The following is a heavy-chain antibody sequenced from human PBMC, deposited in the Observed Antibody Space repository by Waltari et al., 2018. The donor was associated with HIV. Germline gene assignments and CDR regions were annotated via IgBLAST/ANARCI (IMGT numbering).Heavy chain of an antibody. CDR2: FSGSGGST. J-gene: IGHJ6*02. V-gene: IGHV3-23*01. CDR3: AKDGLQLPIRLLARYGLDV. Sequence: LESGGGWGQRVGWLMLNGAASAVEFGEYDMSRVRQAPGMWLEWVSGFSGSGGSTPYAASVKGRFTISRDNSKNMLYLQMHSLTAEDTAIFYCAKDGLQLPIRLLARYGLDVWGLGTTVTVSS. D-gene: IGHD6-6*01. CDR1: AVEFGEYD.